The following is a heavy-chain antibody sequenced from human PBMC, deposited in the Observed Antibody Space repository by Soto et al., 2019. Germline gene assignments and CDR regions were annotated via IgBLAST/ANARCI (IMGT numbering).Heavy chain of an antibody. CDR1: GFTFSSYG. V-gene: IGHV3-33*01. D-gene: IGHD6-13*01. J-gene: IGHJ4*02. CDR3: ARYSSSWLGRIDD. Sequence: GGSLRLSCAASGFTFSSYGMHWVRQAPGKGLEWVAVIWYDGSNKYYADSVKGRFTISRDNSKNTLYLQMNSLRAEDTAVYYCARYSSSWLGRIDDWGQGTLVTVSS. CDR2: IWYDGSNK.